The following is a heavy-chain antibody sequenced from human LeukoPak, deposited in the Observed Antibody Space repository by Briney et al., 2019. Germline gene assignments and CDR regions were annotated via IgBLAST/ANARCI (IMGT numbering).Heavy chain of an antibody. CDR1: GFTVSSNY. CDR3: AREMWDSYGYVDY. Sequence: GGSLRLSCAAPGFTVSSNYMSWVRQAPGKGLEWVSVIYSGGSTYCADSVKGRFTISRDNSKNTLYLQMNSLRAEDTAVYYCAREMWDSYGYVDYWGQGTLVTVSS. CDR2: IYSGGST. J-gene: IGHJ4*02. V-gene: IGHV3-66*01. D-gene: IGHD5-18*01.